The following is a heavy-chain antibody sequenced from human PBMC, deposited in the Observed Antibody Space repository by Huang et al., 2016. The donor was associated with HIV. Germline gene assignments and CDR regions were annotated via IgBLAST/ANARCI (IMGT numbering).Heavy chain of an antibody. CDR2: INHSGST. D-gene: IGHD3-22*01. V-gene: IGHV4-34*01. CDR1: GGSFTTYY. CDR3: ARGRKWLHMRGAYYLDD. Sequence: QEWGAGLLKPSETLSLTCAVYGGSFTTYYWTWVRQLPGKGLEWIGEINHSGSTKYNPALKTRLSISIDTSKNLFSLKMKSLTAADTAVYYCARGRKWLHMRGAYYLDDWSQGTLVIVSS. J-gene: IGHJ4*02.